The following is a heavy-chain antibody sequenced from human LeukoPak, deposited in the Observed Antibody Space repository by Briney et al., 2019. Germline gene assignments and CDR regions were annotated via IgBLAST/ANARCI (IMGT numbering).Heavy chain of an antibody. V-gene: IGHV4-61*02. D-gene: IGHD6-19*01. CDR1: GDPIRSDSYY. Sequence: SETLSLTCTVSGDPIRSDSYYWNWLRQPAGKGLEWIGRIYASGSTNYNPSLKSRVTISLDTSRNRFSLNLSSVTATDTAVYFCARDRSRGWLNWFDPWGQGTLVTVSP. CDR3: ARDRSRGWLNWFDP. CDR2: IYASGST. J-gene: IGHJ5*02.